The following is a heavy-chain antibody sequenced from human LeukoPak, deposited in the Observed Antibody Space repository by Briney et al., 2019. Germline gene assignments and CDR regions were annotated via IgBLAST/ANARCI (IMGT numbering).Heavy chain of an antibody. CDR2: ISGSGGST. CDR1: GFTVSCNE. V-gene: IGHV3-23*01. D-gene: IGHD6-13*01. Sequence: GSLRLSCAASGFTVSCNEMSWVRQAPGKGLEWVSAISGSGGSTYYADSVKGRFTISRDNSKNTLYLQMNSLRAEDTAVYYCAKDRRAAAGRGYYFDYWGQGTLVTVSS. J-gene: IGHJ4*02. CDR3: AKDRRAAAGRGYYFDY.